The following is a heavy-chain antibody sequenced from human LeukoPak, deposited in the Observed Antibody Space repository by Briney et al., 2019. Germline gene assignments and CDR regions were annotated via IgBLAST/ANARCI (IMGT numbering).Heavy chain of an antibody. V-gene: IGHV4-34*01. Sequence: SETLSLTCAVYGGSFSGYYWSWLRQPPGKGLEWIGEINHSGSTNYNPSLKSRVTISVDTSKNQFSLKLSSVTAADTAVYYCARYDSSGYYSYAFDIWGQGTMVTVSS. CDR3: ARYDSSGYYSYAFDI. CDR2: INHSGST. D-gene: IGHD3-22*01. J-gene: IGHJ3*02. CDR1: GGSFSGYY.